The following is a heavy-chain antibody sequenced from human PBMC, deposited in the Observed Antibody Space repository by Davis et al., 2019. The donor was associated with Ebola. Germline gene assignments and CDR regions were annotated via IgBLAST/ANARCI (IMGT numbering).Heavy chain of an antibody. Sequence: GESLKISCVASGFRFSNYGMHWVRQAPGKGLEWVAFIRNDGSNKDYADSVKGRFTISRDNAKNSLYLQMNSLRAEDTAVYYCARDGGYLEWLFDAFDIWGQGTMVTVSS. V-gene: IGHV3-30*02. J-gene: IGHJ3*02. CDR3: ARDGGYLEWLFDAFDI. CDR2: IRNDGSNK. D-gene: IGHD3-3*01. CDR1: GFRFSNYG.